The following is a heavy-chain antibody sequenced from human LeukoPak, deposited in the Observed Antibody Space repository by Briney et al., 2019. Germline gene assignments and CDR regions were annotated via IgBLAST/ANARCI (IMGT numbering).Heavy chain of an antibody. CDR2: ISGSGGST. D-gene: IGHD6-13*01. Sequence: PGGSLRLSCAASGFTFSSYAMSWVRQAPGKGLEWVSAISGSGGSTYYADSVKGRFTISRDNSKNTLYLQMNSLRAEDTAVYYCAKDISSSWYSDYFDYWGQGTLVTVSS. CDR1: GFTFSSYA. J-gene: IGHJ4*02. V-gene: IGHV3-23*01. CDR3: AKDISSSWYSDYFDY.